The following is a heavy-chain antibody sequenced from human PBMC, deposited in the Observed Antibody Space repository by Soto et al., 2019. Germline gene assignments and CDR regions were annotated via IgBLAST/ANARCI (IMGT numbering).Heavy chain of an antibody. V-gene: IGHV1-69*01. CDR3: ARDRFLYGDYPIFDI. CDR2: IIPVFGRP. Sequence: QVHLVQSGGEVKKPGSSVKVSCTAFGGTFNTYGISWVRQAPRQGLEWIGRIIPVFGRPNYAQRFQGRVTITADESTSTVYMELSSLTSGDTALYYCARDRFLYGDYPIFDIWGQGALVTVSS. CDR1: GGTFNTYG. J-gene: IGHJ4*02. D-gene: IGHD4-17*01.